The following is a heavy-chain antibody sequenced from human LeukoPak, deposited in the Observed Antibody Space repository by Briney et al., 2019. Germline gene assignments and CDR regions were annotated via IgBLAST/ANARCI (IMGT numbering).Heavy chain of an antibody. D-gene: IGHD3-22*01. Sequence: SETLSLTCAVYGGSFSSYYWSWIRQPPGKGLEWIGYIYYSGSTNYNPSLKSRVTISVDTSKNQFSLKLSSVTAADTAVYYCARLSSMIVEWHDAFDIWGQGTMVTVSS. V-gene: IGHV4-59*12. CDR2: IYYSGST. J-gene: IGHJ3*02. CDR3: ARLSSMIVEWHDAFDI. CDR1: GGSFSSYY.